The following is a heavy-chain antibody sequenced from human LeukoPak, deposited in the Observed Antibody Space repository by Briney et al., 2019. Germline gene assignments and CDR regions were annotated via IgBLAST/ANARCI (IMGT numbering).Heavy chain of an antibody. CDR3: ARGATGTYWDWFDP. Sequence: GGSLRLSCAASGVTFSDHWMTWVRQTPGKGLEWVAHINQDGSQKHFVDSVEGRFTISRDNDNNSMSLQMNKLRVEDTAVYYCARGATGTYWDWFDPWGQGTLVTVSS. CDR1: GVTFSDHW. V-gene: IGHV3-7*01. D-gene: IGHD1-26*01. CDR2: INQDGSQK. J-gene: IGHJ5*02.